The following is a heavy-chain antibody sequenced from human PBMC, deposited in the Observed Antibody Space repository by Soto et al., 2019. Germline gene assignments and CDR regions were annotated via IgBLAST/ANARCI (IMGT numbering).Heavy chain of an antibody. Sequence: QVQLVESGGGVVQPGTSLRLSCAASGFTFGSSALHWVRQAPGKGLEWVAVISSDGSNTYSADSVKGRFTISRDNSKNTLYLQVNSLRAEDTAVYYCARGSATTAYFDYWGQGTLVTVSS. CDR1: GFTFGSSA. CDR2: ISSDGSNT. J-gene: IGHJ4*02. V-gene: IGHV3-30-3*01. CDR3: ARGSATTAYFDY. D-gene: IGHD1-26*01.